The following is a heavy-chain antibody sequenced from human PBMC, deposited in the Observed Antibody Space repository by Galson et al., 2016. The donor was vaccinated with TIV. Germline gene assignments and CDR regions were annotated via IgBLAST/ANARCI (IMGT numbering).Heavy chain of an antibody. V-gene: IGHV1-18*01. J-gene: IGHJ2*01. CDR3: ARSGYIYGLVGLRNSFWYLDL. CDR1: GYTFTDYA. D-gene: IGHD5-18*01. CDR2: INSYNGDK. Sequence: SVKVSCKASGYTFTDYAISWVRQAPGQGLEWMGWINSYNGDKDFAQRFQGRVTMTTDTSTSTIYMELRNLRSDDTAVYYCARSGYIYGLVGLRNSFWYLDLWGRGTLITVSS.